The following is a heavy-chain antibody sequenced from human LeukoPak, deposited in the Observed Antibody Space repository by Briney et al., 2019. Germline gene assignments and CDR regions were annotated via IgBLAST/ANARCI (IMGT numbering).Heavy chain of an antibody. CDR1: GGSISSGDYY. Sequence: SETLSLTCTVSGGSISSGDYYWSWIRQPPGKGLEWIGYIYYSGSTNYNPSLKSRVTISVDTSKNQFSLKLSSVTAADTAVYYCATSGYSSSWSSFDYWGQGTLVTVSS. J-gene: IGHJ4*02. CDR2: IYYSGST. CDR3: ATSGYSSSWSSFDY. V-gene: IGHV4-61*08. D-gene: IGHD6-13*01.